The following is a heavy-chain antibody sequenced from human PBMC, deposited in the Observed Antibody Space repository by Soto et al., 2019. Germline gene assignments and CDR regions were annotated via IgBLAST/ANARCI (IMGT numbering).Heavy chain of an antibody. CDR3: ARDPPDCNSGLDQ. V-gene: IGHV6-1*01. J-gene: IGHJ4*02. CDR2: AYYRSRWRY. D-gene: IGHD1-26*01. Sequence: SQTLSLTCAISGDSVSNKGATWNLISQSPSRGLEWLGRAYYRSRWRYDYATSVRGRVTISPDTSKNQFSLQLNSVTPEDTAVYYCARDPPDCNSGLDQSGQGILVTVSS. CDR1: GDSVSNKGAT.